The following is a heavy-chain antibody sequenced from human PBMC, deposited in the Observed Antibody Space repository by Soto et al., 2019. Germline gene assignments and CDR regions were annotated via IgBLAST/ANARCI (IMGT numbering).Heavy chain of an antibody. Sequence: PGGSLRLSCAASGFTFSSFGIHWVRQAPGKGLEWVAVISYDGIDKNYADSVKGRFTISRENSKNMVYLQMNSLRAEDTAVYYCAKGNGWYYYWGQGTLVTVSS. CDR2: ISYDGIDK. V-gene: IGHV3-30*18. CDR3: AKGNGWYYY. CDR1: GFTFSSFG. D-gene: IGHD6-19*01. J-gene: IGHJ4*01.